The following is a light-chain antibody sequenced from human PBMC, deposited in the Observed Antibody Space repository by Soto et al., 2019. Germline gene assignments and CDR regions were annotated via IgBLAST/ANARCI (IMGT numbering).Light chain of an antibody. CDR3: QHYNNWPWT. V-gene: IGKV3-15*01. Sequence: VVAPSTPPLYVSTRESDALSCRASQSVSSHLAWYQQKPGQAPRLLIYGASTRATGSPARFSGSGSGTEFTLTISSLQSEDFAVYHSQHYNNWPWTFGPGSKVDIK. CDR1: QSVSSH. J-gene: IGKJ1*01. CDR2: GAS.